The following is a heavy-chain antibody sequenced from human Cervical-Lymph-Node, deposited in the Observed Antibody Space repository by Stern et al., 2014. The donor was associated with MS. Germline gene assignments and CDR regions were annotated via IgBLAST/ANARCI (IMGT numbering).Heavy chain of an antibody. CDR2: ITNVGST. CDR1: GFTVSRDY. CDR3: ARDTSSPERSDW. D-gene: IGHD1-1*01. Sequence: EVQLVESGGGVIQPWGSLRLSCTASGFTVSRDYMTWVRQALGKGLEWVSLITNVGSTFYTDSVKGRFTISRDDSKNTVYLHMTSLRAEDTAMYYCARDTSSPERSDWWGQGTLVTVSS. V-gene: IGHV3-53*01. J-gene: IGHJ4*02.